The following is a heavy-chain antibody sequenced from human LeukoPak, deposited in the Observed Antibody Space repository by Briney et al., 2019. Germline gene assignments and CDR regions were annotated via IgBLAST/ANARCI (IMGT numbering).Heavy chain of an antibody. Sequence: SETLSLTCAVYGGSFSTYYWNWIRQPPGKGLEWIGSIYHSGSTYYNPSLKSRVSRSVDTSKNQFSLKLSSVTAADTAVYYCVRSSSSIFDYWGQGTLVTVSP. CDR3: VRSSSSIFDY. D-gene: IGHD6-6*01. CDR2: IYHSGST. J-gene: IGHJ4*02. CDR1: GGSFSTYY. V-gene: IGHV4-34*01.